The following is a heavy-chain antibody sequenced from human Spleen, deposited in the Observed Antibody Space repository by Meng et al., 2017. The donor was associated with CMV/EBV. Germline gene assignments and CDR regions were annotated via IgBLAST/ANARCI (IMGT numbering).Heavy chain of an antibody. CDR1: GGSVSSGSYY. Sequence: SETLSLTCTVSGGSVSSGSYYWSWLRQPPGKGLEWIGYISYIGSTNYNPSLKSRVTISVDTSKNQFSLKLSSVTAADTAVYYCARDILERKAFDIWGQGTMVTVSS. J-gene: IGHJ3*02. V-gene: IGHV4-61*01. CDR3: ARDILERKAFDI. D-gene: IGHD1-1*01. CDR2: ISYIGST.